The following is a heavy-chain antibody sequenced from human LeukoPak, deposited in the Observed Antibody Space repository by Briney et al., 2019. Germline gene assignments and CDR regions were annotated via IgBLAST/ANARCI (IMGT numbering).Heavy chain of an antibody. CDR2: INPNSGGT. D-gene: IGHD2-2*02. J-gene: IGHJ3*02. Sequence: GASVKVSCKASGYTFTGYYMHWVRQAPGQGLEWMGWINPNSGGTNYAQKFQGRVTMTRDTSISTAYMELSRLRSDDTAVYYCASVRVPAAIFDAFDIWGQGTMVTVSS. CDR1: GYTFTGYY. V-gene: IGHV1-2*02. CDR3: ASVRVPAAIFDAFDI.